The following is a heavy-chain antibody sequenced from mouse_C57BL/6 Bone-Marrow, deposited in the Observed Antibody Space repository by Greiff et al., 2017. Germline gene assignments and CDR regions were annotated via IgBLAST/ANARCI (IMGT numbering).Heavy chain of an antibody. J-gene: IGHJ4*01. CDR3: TTCWSTYDYDGYCAMDK. CDR1: AFNIKDDY. CDR2: IDPENGDT. D-gene: IGHD2-4*01. V-gene: IGHV14-4*01. Sequence: VQLQQPGPALVSQGAPVKSSCLASAFNIKDDYMHWVKQRPEQGLEWIGWIDPENGDTEYASKCQCKATITADTSSNTAYPQLSSLTSEDTAVYYCTTCWSTYDYDGYCAMDKWGQGTSVSVTS.